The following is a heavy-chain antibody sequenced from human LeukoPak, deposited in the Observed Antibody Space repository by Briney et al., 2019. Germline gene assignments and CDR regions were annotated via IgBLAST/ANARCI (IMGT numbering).Heavy chain of an antibody. D-gene: IGHD3-9*01. V-gene: IGHV3-23*01. CDR2: ISGSGGST. CDR3: ATTIFSFDY. CDR1: GFTFSIYA. J-gene: IGHJ4*02. Sequence: GGSLRLSCAASGFTFSIYAMSWVRQAPGKGLEWVSVISGSGGSTYYADSVNGRFTISRDNSKNTLYLQMNSLRAEDTAVFYCATTIFSFDYWGQGTLVTVSS.